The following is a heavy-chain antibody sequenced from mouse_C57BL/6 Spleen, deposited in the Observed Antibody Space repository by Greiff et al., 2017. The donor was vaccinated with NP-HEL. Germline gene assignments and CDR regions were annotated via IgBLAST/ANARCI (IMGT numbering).Heavy chain of an antibody. Sequence: VKLMESGPELVKPGASVKISCKASGYTFTDYYINWVKQRPGQGLEWIGWIFPGSGSTYYNEKFKGKATLTVDKSSSTAYMLLSSLTSEDSAVYFCARSAYDYDEGFAYWGQGTLVTVSA. D-gene: IGHD2-4*01. CDR2: IFPGSGST. J-gene: IGHJ3*01. CDR1: GYTFTDYY. V-gene: IGHV1-75*01. CDR3: ARSAYDYDEGFAY.